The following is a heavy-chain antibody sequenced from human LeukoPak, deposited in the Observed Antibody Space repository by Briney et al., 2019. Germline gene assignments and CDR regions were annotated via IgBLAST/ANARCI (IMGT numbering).Heavy chain of an antibody. J-gene: IGHJ4*02. CDR2: IYSGGST. CDR1: GFTVSSNY. V-gene: IGHV3-53*01. D-gene: IGHD3-22*01. CDR3: ARDLLSDYYDSSDN. Sequence: PGGSLRLTCAASGFTVSSNYMSWVRQAPGKGLEWVSVIYSGGSTYYADSVKGRFTISRDNSKDTLYLQMNSLRAEDTAVYYCARDLLSDYYDSSDNWGQGTLVTVSS.